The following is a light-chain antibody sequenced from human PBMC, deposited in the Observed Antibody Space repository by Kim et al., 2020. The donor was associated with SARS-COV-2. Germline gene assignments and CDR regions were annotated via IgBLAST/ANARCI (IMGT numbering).Light chain of an antibody. J-gene: IGLJ2*01. CDR3: SSQTTSNTML. Sequence: STTTSCTVTSSSVCSYNYVSWYQQHPGKAPKLIIYEVTQRASGISDRFSGSKSANTASLTISGLQTEDEADYYCSSQTTSNTMLFGGGTQLTVL. CDR2: EVT. CDR1: SSSVCSYNY. V-gene: IGLV2-14*01.